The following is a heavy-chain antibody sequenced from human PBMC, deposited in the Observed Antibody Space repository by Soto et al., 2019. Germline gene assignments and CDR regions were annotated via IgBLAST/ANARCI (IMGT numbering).Heavy chain of an antibody. Sequence: GGSLRLSCAASGVTVSSNYMSWVRQAPGKGLEWVSVIYSGGSTYYADSVKGRFTISRDNSKNTLYLQMNSLRAEDTAVYYCANLLATIYYFGYWGQGTLVTVSS. J-gene: IGHJ4*02. V-gene: IGHV3-66*01. CDR1: GVTVSSNY. D-gene: IGHD5-12*01. CDR3: ANLLATIYYFGY. CDR2: IYSGGST.